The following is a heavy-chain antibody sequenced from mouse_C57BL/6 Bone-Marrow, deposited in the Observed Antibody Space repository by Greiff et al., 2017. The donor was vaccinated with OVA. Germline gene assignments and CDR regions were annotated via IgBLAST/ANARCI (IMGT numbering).Heavy chain of an antibody. J-gene: IGHJ1*03. D-gene: IGHD1-1*01. Sequence: EVQLQESGPELVKPGASVKIPCKASGYTFTDYNMDWVKQSHGKSLEWIGDINPNNGGTIYNQKFKGKATLTVDKSSSTAYMELRSLTSEDTAVYYCAREGNYYYGSSPHWYFDVWGTGTTVTVSS. CDR3: AREGNYYYGSSPHWYFDV. CDR2: INPNNGGT. CDR1: GYTFTDYN. V-gene: IGHV1-18*01.